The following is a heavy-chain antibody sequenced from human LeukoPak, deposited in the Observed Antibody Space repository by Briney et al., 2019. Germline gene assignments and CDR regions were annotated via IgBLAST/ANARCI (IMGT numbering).Heavy chain of an antibody. Sequence: PGGSLRLSCAASGFTFSSYWMSWVRQAPGKGLEWVANIKQDGSEKYYVDSVKGRFTISRDNAKNSLFLQMNSLRAEDTAVYYCARPWFGELLRYWGQGNLVTVSS. J-gene: IGHJ4*02. CDR3: ARPWFGELLRY. CDR1: GFTFSSYW. V-gene: IGHV3-7*05. D-gene: IGHD3-10*01. CDR2: IKQDGSEK.